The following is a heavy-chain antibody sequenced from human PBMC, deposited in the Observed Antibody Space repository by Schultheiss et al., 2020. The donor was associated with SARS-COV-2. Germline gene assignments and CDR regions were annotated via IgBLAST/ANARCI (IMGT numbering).Heavy chain of an antibody. D-gene: IGHD2-21*02. J-gene: IGHJ4*02. CDR3: ARGVPTTRRGMVTAQIPPVFDF. V-gene: IGHV3-33*05. CDR1: GFTFSSYG. Sequence: GGSLRLSCAASGFTFSSYGMHWVRQAPGKGLEWVAVISYDGSNKYYADSVKGRFTISRDNSKNTLYLQMNSLRDEDTAVYYCARGVPTTRRGMVTAQIPPVFDFWGQGTRVTVSS. CDR2: ISYDGSNK.